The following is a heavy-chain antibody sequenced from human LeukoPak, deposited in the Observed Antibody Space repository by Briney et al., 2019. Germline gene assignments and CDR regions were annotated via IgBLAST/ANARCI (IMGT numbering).Heavy chain of an antibody. CDR3: AKDGLYYDGSAHVYDFDY. CDR2: ITGSGDYT. J-gene: IGHJ4*02. D-gene: IGHD3-22*01. V-gene: IGHV3-23*01. CDR1: GFTFSGYA. Sequence: GGSLRLSCAASGFTFSGYAMTWVRQAPGKGLEWVSSITGSGDYTYYIDSVKGRFTISRDNSKNILYLQMNSLRGEDTALYYCAKDGLYYDGSAHVYDFDYWGQGTLVAVSS.